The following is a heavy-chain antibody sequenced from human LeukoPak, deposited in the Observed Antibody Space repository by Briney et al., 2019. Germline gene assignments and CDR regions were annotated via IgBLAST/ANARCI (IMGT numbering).Heavy chain of an antibody. V-gene: IGHV3-48*01. Sequence: GGSLRLSCAASGFTLSTYNMNWIRQAPGTGLEWVSYISSSSGTIYYADSVKGRLTISRDNARNSLYLQMNSLVAEATAVDYCAREGSAAAMDVWGKGTTVTVSS. CDR2: ISSSSGTI. CDR3: AREGSAAAMDV. CDR1: GFTLSTYN. D-gene: IGHD2-15*01. J-gene: IGHJ6*03.